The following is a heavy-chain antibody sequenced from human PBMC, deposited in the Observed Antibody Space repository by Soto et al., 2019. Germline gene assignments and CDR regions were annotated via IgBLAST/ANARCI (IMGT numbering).Heavy chain of an antibody. CDR2: ISYDGTIT. CDR3: AKDRRAGGNSAFYFDF. CDR1: GFTISNYG. Sequence: GGSLRLSCAASGFTISNYGMHWVRQAPGKGLEWVAVISYDGTITYYADSVKGRFTISRDNSHNTLYLQVHSLTAEDTAVYYCAKDRRAGGNSAFYFDFWGQGAQVTVSS. D-gene: IGHD3-16*01. J-gene: IGHJ4*02. V-gene: IGHV3-30*18.